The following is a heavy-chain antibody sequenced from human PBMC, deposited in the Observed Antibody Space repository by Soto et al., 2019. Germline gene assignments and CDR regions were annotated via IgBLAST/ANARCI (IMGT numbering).Heavy chain of an antibody. CDR3: ASCRDGYNYEWYFDY. CDR2: IYYSGST. V-gene: IGHV4-59*01. D-gene: IGHD5-12*01. CDR1: GGSISSYY. Sequence: PSETLSLTCTVSGGSISSYYWSWIRQPPGKGLEWIGYIYYSGSTNYNPSLKSRVTISVDTSKNQFSLKLSSVTAADTAVYYCASCRDGYNYEWYFDYWGQGTLVTVSS. J-gene: IGHJ4*02.